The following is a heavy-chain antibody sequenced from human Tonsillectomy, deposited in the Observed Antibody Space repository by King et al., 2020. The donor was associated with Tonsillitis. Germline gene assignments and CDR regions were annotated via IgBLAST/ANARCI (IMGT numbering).Heavy chain of an antibody. V-gene: IGHV3-30*18. Sequence: VQLVESGGGVVQPGRSLRLSCAASGFTFSSYGMHWVRQAPGKGLEWVAVISYDGSNKYYADSVKGRFTISRDNSKNTLYLQMNSLRAEDTAVYYCAKDPRTSRFLEWFSYPSVWGQGTLVTVSS. CDR3: AKDPRTSRFLEWFSYPSV. CDR1: GFTFSSYG. CDR2: ISYDGSNK. J-gene: IGHJ4*02. D-gene: IGHD3-3*01.